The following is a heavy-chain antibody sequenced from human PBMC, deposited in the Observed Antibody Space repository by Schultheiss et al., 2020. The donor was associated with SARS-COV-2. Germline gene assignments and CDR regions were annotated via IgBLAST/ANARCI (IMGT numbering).Heavy chain of an antibody. V-gene: IGHV1-2*04. CDR1: GGTLANYV. CDR3: ARGRGYNWKDVLDF. D-gene: IGHD1-1*01. CDR2: INPNSGGT. J-gene: IGHJ4*02. Sequence: ASVKVSCKASGGTLANYVIGWVRQARGQGLEWMGWINPNSGGTNYAQKFQGWVTMTRDTSISTAYMELSRLRSEDTAVYYCARGRGYNWKDVLDFWGQGTLVTVSS.